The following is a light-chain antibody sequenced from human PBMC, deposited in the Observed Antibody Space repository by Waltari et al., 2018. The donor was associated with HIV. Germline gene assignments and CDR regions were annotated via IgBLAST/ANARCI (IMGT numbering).Light chain of an antibody. CDR2: EVS. CDR1: YRDVGGYSY. CDR3: CSYAGTNHFYV. J-gene: IGLJ1*01. V-gene: IGLV2-8*01. Sequence: SALPQPPSAAGSPAPPVPIPCPGPYRDVGGYSYVSCFQQHPGKAPKLMIYEVSKRPSGVPNRFSGSKSGNTASLTVSGLQAEDEADYYCCSYAGTNHFYVFGTGTKVTVL.